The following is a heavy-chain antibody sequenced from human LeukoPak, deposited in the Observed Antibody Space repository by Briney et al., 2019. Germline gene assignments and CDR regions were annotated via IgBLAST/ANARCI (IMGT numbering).Heavy chain of an antibody. J-gene: IGHJ6*03. V-gene: IGHV4-59*01. CDR1: GGSISSYY. CDR3: ARVAFDYYYYYMDV. Sequence: SETLSLTCTVSGGSISSYYWSWIPQPPGKGLEWIGYIYYSGSTNYNPSLKSRVTISVDTSKNQFSLKLSSVTAADTAVYYCARVAFDYYYYYMDVWGKGTTVTVSS. CDR2: IYYSGST.